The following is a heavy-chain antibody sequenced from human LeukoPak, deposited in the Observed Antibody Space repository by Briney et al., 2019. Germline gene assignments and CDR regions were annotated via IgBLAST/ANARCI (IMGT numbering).Heavy chain of an antibody. D-gene: IGHD4-11*01. J-gene: IGHJ3*02. CDR2: IIPMFGTP. CDR1: GGSFRRSA. CDR3: TKTSQSPVTPGAFDI. V-gene: IGHV1-69*05. Sequence: SAKVSCTASGGSFRRSAISWVRHTPRQGLEWMGGIIPMFGTPNYAQKFRGRVSMTTEKSTSTAYMELSSLTSEDTAVYYCTKTSQSPVTPGAFDIWGQGAMVTVSS.